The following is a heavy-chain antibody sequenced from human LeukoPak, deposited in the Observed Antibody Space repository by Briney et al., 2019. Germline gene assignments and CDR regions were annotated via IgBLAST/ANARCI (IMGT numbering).Heavy chain of an antibody. CDR2: ISCSGDST. Sequence: GGSLRLSCAASGFTFSSYVMTWVRQAPGKSLEWVSGISCSGDSTYYADSVKGRFTISRDNSKNTLYLQMNSLRGEDTAVYYCAKDRLGVPPDAFDIWGQGTMVTVSS. CDR1: GFTFSSYV. J-gene: IGHJ3*02. V-gene: IGHV3-23*01. CDR3: AKDRLGVPPDAFDI. D-gene: IGHD3-3*01.